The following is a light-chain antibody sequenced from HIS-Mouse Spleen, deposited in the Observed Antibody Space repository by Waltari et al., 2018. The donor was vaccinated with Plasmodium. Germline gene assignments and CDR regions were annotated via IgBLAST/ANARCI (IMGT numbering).Light chain of an antibody. CDR3: QQSYSTWT. V-gene: IGKV4-1*01. Sequence: DIVMTQSPDSLAVSLGERATINCKSSQSVLYSSNNKNYLAWYQQKPGKAPKLLIYAASSFQSGVPSRFSGSGSWTDFTLTISSLQPEDFATYYCQQSYSTWTFGQGTKVEIK. CDR2: AAS. J-gene: IGKJ1*01. CDR1: QSVLYSSNNKNY.